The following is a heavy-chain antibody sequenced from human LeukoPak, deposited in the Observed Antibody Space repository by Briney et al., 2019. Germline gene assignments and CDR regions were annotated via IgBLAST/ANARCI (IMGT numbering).Heavy chain of an antibody. D-gene: IGHD2-15*01. CDR1: GYTFASYY. V-gene: IGHV1-46*01. CDR3: ARDGPGYCSGGGCHRFDY. Sequence: ASVKVSCKASGYTFASYYMHWVRQAPGQGLEWMGIINPSGGSTSYAQKFQGRVTMTRDTSTSTVYMELSSLRSEDTAVYYCARDGPGYCSGGGCHRFDYWGQGTLVTVSS. J-gene: IGHJ4*02. CDR2: INPSGGST.